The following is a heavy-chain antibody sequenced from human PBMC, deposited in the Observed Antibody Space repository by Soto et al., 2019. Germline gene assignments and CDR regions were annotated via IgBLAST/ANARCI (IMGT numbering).Heavy chain of an antibody. Sequence: SETLSLTCTVSGGSISGYYWSWIRQPPGKGLEWIGYIYYSGSTNYSPSLKSRVTISIDTSNNQFSLRLRSVTAADTAVFYCARVSRDGYNPRPNSFDYWGRGRLVTLSS. CDR2: IYYSGST. J-gene: IGHJ4*02. CDR1: GGSISGYY. D-gene: IGHD5-12*01. CDR3: ARVSRDGYNPRPNSFDY. V-gene: IGHV4-59*01.